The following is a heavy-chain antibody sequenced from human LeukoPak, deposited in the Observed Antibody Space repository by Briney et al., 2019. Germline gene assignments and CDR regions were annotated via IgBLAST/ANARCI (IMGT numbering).Heavy chain of an antibody. J-gene: IGHJ3*02. CDR2: ISGGSSYM. Sequence: NPGESLRLSCAASGFAFSSCSMSWVRQAPGKGLEWVSSISGGSSYMYYADSMKGRFTISRDNAKNSLYLQMNSLRAEDTAVYYCARGVDTAMVSGDAFDIWGQGTLVTVSS. V-gene: IGHV3-21*01. CDR3: ARGVDTAMVSGDAFDI. CDR1: GFAFSSCS. D-gene: IGHD5-18*01.